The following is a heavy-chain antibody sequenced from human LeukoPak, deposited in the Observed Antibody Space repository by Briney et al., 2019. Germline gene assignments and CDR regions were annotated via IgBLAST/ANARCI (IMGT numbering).Heavy chain of an antibody. J-gene: IGHJ3*02. CDR3: AREGGGYYGSGSYYLSSGAFDI. CDR1: GGTFSSYA. CDR2: IIPIFGTA. V-gene: IGHV1-69*06. Sequence: WASVKVSCKASGGTFSSYAISWVRQAPGQGLEWMGGIIPIFGTANYAQKFQGRVTITADKSTSTAYMELSSLRSEDTAVYYCAREGGGYYGSGSYYLSSGAFDIWGQGTMVTVSS. D-gene: IGHD3-10*01.